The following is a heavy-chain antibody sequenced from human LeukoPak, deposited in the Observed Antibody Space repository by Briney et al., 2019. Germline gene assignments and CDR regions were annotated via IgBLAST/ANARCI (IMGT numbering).Heavy chain of an antibody. J-gene: IGHJ1*01. Sequence: GASVKVSCKASGYTFTGYYMHWVRQAPGQGLEWMGWINPNSGGTNYAQKFQGRVTMTRDTSISTAYMELSRLRPDDTAVYYCARERVLGGTQSNTEYFQHWGQGTLVTVSS. CDR1: GYTFTGYY. CDR3: ARERVLGGTQSNTEYFQH. CDR2: INPNSGGT. D-gene: IGHD1-1*01. V-gene: IGHV1-2*02.